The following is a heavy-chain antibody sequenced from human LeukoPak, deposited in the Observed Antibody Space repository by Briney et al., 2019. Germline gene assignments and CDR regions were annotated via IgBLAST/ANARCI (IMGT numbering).Heavy chain of an antibody. CDR2: IIPLIGTP. V-gene: IGHV1-69*01. Sequence: SVKVSCKASGGTFNNYAISWVRQAPGLGLPWMGGIIPLIGTPNYAQKFQGRVTITAEESTNTVYMELSSLRSEDTAVYYCARDSDVAPFDSWGQGTLVTVSS. J-gene: IGHJ5*01. CDR1: GGTFNNYA. CDR3: ARDSDVAPFDS.